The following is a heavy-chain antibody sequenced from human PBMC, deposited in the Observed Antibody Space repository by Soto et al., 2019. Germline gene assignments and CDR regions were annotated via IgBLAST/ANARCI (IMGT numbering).Heavy chain of an antibody. V-gene: IGHV4-59*01. D-gene: IGHD3-3*01. CDR1: GGSISSYY. CDR2: IYYSGST. Sequence: SETLSHTCTVSGGSISSYYWSWIRQPPGKGLEWIGYIYYSGSTNYNPSLKSRVTISVDTSKNQFSLKLSSVTAADTAVYYCASARFVYDFWSGHDVFDICGKGTMVTVSS. J-gene: IGHJ3*02. CDR3: ASARFVYDFWSGHDVFDI.